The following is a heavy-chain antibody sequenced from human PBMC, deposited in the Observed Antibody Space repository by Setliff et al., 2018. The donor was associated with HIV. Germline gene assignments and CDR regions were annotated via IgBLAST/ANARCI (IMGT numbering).Heavy chain of an antibody. CDR2: IPYDGTYK. CDR3: AKDWGSRLSYSFYYMDV. V-gene: IGHV3-30*04. J-gene: IGHJ6*03. CDR1: GFTFNNYA. Sequence: PGGSLRLSCAASGFTFNNYAIHWVRQAPGKGLEWVALIPYDGTYKYYAESVKGRFTISRDNSRNTLYLQMNSLRTEGTAVYYCAKDWGSRLSYSFYYMDVWGKGTTVTVSS. D-gene: IGHD3-16*01.